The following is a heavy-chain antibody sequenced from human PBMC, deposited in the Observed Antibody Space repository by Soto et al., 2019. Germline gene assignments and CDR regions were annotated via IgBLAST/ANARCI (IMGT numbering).Heavy chain of an antibody. CDR3: AKGKLPGAFDI. V-gene: IGHV3-11*05. CDR1: GFTFSDYY. Sequence: GGSLRLSCAASGFTFSDYYMSWIRQAPGKGLEWVSYISSSSSYTNYADSVKGRFTISSDNAKNSLYLQMNSLRAEDTALYYCAKGKLPGAFDIWGQGTMVTVSS. CDR2: ISSSSSYT. J-gene: IGHJ3*02. D-gene: IGHD6-6*01.